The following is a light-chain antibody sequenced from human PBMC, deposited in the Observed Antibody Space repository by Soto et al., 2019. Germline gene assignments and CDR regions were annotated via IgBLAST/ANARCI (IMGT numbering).Light chain of an antibody. CDR2: AAS. V-gene: IGKV1-9*01. CDR3: QQLNSYPFA. J-gene: IGKJ4*01. Sequence: DIQLTQSPSFLSASVGDRVTITCRASQGISSSLAWYQQKPGKAPNLLLYAASTLQSGVPSRFSGSGSGTEFTLTITSLQPGDFATYYCQQLNSYPFAFGGGAKVDIK. CDR1: QGISSS.